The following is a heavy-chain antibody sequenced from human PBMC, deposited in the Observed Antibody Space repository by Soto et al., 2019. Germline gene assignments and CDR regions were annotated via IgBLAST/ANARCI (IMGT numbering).Heavy chain of an antibody. CDR3: ARDGDSGGYFYYSGMDV. D-gene: IGHD3-22*01. J-gene: IGHJ6*02. V-gene: IGHV1-18*04. Sequence: QVQLVQSGGEVKKPGASVKVSCKASGYTFATHGISWVRQAPGQGLEWMGWISPYNGNPNYAQKFQGRVTMTTDTSTSKAYMEVRSLRSDDTAVYYCARDGDSGGYFYYSGMDVWGQGTTVPVSS. CDR2: ISPYNGNP. CDR1: GYTFATHG.